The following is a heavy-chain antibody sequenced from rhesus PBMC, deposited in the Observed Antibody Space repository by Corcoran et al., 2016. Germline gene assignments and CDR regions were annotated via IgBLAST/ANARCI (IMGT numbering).Heavy chain of an antibody. J-gene: IGHJ4*01. CDR1: GYPIRSGYD. D-gene: IGHD6-25*01. V-gene: IGHV4-76*01. Sequence: QVQLQESGPGVVKPSETLSLTCAVTGYPIRSGYDWSWIRQPPGKGLEWSGYIYGSSGSTNYNTSLKNRVTNSKDTSKNQFSLKLRSVTAADTAVYYCARGAAAGFDYWGQGVLVTVSS. CDR3: ARGAAAGFDY. CDR2: IYGSSGST.